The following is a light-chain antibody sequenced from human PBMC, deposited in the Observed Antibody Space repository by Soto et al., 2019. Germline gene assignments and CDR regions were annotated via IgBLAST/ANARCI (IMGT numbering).Light chain of an antibody. CDR1: SSDVGGYNY. CDR2: EVS. V-gene: IGLV2-14*01. CDR3: NSRGTGRTYI. J-gene: IGLJ1*01. Sequence: QSALTQPASVSGSPGQSITISCTGTSSDVGGYNYVSWYQQYPGKVPKLMIYEVSNRPAGVSNRFSGSKSGNTASLTISGLQAEDEADYYCNSRGTGRTYIFGTGTKLTVL.